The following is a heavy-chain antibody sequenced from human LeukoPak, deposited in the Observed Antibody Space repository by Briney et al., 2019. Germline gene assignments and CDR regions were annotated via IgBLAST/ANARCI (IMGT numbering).Heavy chain of an antibody. Sequence: SETLSLTCTVSGGSISSYYWSWIRQPPGKGLEWIGYIYYSGSTNYNPSLESRVTISVDTSKNQFSLKVNSVTAADTAVYFCAREDDYNYRTIDYWGQGTLVTVSS. CDR3: AREDDYNYRTIDY. V-gene: IGHV4-59*12. D-gene: IGHD5-24*01. CDR2: IYYSGST. J-gene: IGHJ4*02. CDR1: GGSISSYY.